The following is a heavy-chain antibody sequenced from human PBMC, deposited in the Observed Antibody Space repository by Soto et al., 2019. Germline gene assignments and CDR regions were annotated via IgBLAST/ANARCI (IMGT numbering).Heavy chain of an antibody. Sequence: EVQLVESGGGLVKPGGSLRLSCAASGFTFTSYSLNWVRQAPGKGLEWVSSISSSGSYIFYTDSVKGRFTISRDSAKNTLSLHMNSLRAEDTAIYYCARDAIDYYVWSGMSPQSAMDVWGHGTPVTVSS. CDR3: ARDAIDYYVWSGMSPQSAMDV. J-gene: IGHJ6*02. D-gene: IGHD3-3*01. CDR2: ISSSGSYI. V-gene: IGHV3-21*01. CDR1: GFTFTSYS.